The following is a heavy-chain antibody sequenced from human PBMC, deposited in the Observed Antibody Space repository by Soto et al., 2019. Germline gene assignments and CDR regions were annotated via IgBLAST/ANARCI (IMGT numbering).Heavy chain of an antibody. J-gene: IGHJ4*02. Sequence: GESLKISCAASGFTFSNYAMSWVRQAPGQGLDWVSAISGSGGSTYYADSVKGRFTISRDNSKNTLYLQMNSLRAEDTAVYYCAKDMATVTYPLDYWGQGTLVTVSS. CDR2: ISGSGGST. V-gene: IGHV3-23*01. D-gene: IGHD4-17*01. CDR1: GFTFSNYA. CDR3: AKDMATVTYPLDY.